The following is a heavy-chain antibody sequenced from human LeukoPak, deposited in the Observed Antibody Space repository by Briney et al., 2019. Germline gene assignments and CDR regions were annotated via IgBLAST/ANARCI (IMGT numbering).Heavy chain of an antibody. CDR1: GFTFSSYA. J-gene: IGHJ6*02. V-gene: IGHV3-30-3*01. CDR3: ARDHRGYYDSSGYSARSEYYYYYYGMDV. D-gene: IGHD3-22*01. CDR2: ISYDGSNK. Sequence: PGRSLRLSCAASGFTFSSYAMHWVRQAPGKGLEWVAVISYDGSNKYYADSVKGRFTIPRDNSKNTLYLQMNSLRAEDTAVYYCARDHRGYYDSSGYSARSEYYYYYYGMDVWGQGTTVTVSS.